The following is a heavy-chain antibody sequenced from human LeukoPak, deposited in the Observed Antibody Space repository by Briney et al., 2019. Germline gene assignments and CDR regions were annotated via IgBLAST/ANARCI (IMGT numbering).Heavy chain of an antibody. J-gene: IGHJ4*02. CDR2: FDPEDGET. CDR1: GYTLTELS. CDR3: ATVVSSSPAANSGDYGGPLV. V-gene: IGHV1-24*01. Sequence: ASVKVSCKVSGYTLTELSMHWVRQAAGKGLEWMGGFDPEDGETIYAQKFQVRVTMTEDTSTNTAYIYMSSLRSEDTAAHSFATVVSSSPAANSGDYGGPLVWGQGTLVTVSS. D-gene: IGHD4-23*01.